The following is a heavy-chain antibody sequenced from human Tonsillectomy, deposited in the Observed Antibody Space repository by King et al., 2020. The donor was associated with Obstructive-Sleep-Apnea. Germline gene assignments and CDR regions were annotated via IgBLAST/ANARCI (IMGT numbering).Heavy chain of an antibody. CDR2: IYYSGSP. J-gene: IGHJ4*02. D-gene: IGHD3-22*01. V-gene: IGHV4-39*07. Sequence: QLQESGPGLVKPSETLSLTCTVSGGSISSSSYYCGWIRQPPGKGLEWIGTIYYSGSPYYNPSRKSRVTISVDTSKNQFSLKLSSVTAADTAVYYCARGSRYYYDGSGYYYFDYWGQGTLVTVSS. CDR3: ARGSRYYYDGSGYYYFDY. CDR1: GGSISSSSYY.